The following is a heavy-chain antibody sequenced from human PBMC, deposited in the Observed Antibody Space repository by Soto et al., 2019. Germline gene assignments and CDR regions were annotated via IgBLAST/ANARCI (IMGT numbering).Heavy chain of an antibody. CDR1: GGTFSSYT. Sequence: QVQLVQSGAEVKKPGSSVKVSCKASGGTFSSYTITWVRQAPGQGLEWMGRIVPILGIPNYAQKFQGRVTITADKLTSTAYMALSSLRSEDTAVYYCASMRGSYGVDVWRKGTTVAVSS. D-gene: IGHD1-26*01. CDR2: IVPILGIP. J-gene: IGHJ6*04. V-gene: IGHV1-69*02. CDR3: ASMRGSYGVDV.